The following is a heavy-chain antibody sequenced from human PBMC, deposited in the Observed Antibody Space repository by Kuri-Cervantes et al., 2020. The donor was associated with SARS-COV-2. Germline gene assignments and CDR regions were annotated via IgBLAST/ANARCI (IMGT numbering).Heavy chain of an antibody. V-gene: IGHV3-30-3*01. Sequence: GESLKISCAASGFTFSSYAMHWVRQAPGKGLEWVAVISYDGSNKYYADSVKGRFTISRDNSKNTLYLRMNSLRAEDTAVYYCARLLPIVATTNYFDYWGQGTLVTVSS. CDR3: ARLLPIVATTNYFDY. CDR1: GFTFSSYA. CDR2: ISYDGSNK. J-gene: IGHJ4*02. D-gene: IGHD5-12*01.